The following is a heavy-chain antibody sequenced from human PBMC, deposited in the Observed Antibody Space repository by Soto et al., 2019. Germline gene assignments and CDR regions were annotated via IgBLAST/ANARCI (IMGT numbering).Heavy chain of an antibody. CDR2: ISGSGGST. V-gene: IGHV3-23*01. Sequence: EVQLLESGGGLVQPGGSLRLSCAASGFTFSSYAMSWFRQAPGKGLEWVSAISGSGGSTYYADSLKGRFTISRDNSKNTLYLQMNSLRAEDTAVYYCAKVPATVTTYHYYYYMDVWVKGTTVTVSS. D-gene: IGHD4-17*01. CDR1: GFTFSSYA. J-gene: IGHJ6*03. CDR3: AKVPATVTTYHYYYYMDV.